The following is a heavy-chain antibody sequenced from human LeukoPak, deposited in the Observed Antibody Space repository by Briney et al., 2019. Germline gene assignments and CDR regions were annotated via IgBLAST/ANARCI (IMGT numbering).Heavy chain of an antibody. J-gene: IGHJ5*02. D-gene: IGHD6-19*01. CDR3: AVRKGEAVAGTGINWFDP. Sequence: ASVKVSCKASGGTFSSYAISWVRQAPGQGLEWMGRIIPIFGIANYAQKSQGRVTITADKSTSTAYMELSSLRSEDTAVYYCAVRKGEAVAGTGINWFDPWGQGTLVTVSS. CDR2: IIPIFGIA. CDR1: GGTFSSYA. V-gene: IGHV1-69*04.